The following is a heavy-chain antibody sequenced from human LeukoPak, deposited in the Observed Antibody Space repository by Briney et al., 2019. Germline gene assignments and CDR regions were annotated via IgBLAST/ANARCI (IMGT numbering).Heavy chain of an antibody. J-gene: IGHJ5*02. CDR2: IIPIFGTA. V-gene: IGHV1-69*13. CDR3: ARVRVNYYDSSGYRDNWFDP. CDR1: GGTFSSYA. D-gene: IGHD3-22*01. Sequence: SVKVSCKASGGTFSSYAISWVRQAPGQGLEWMGGIIPIFGTANYAQKFQGRVTIIADESTSTAYMELSSLRSEDTAVYYCARVRVNYYDSSGYRDNWFDPWGQGTLVTVSS.